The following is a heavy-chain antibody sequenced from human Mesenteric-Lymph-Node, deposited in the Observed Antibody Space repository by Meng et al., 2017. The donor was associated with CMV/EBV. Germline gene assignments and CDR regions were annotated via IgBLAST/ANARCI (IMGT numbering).Heavy chain of an antibody. CDR1: GYTFTSYG. CDR2: ISAYNGNT. CDR3: ARDRWCSSTSCQTHDAFDI. Sequence: ASVKVSCKASGYTFTSYGISWVRQAPGQGLEWMGWISAYNGNTNYAQKLQGRVTMTTDTSTSTAYMELRSLRSDDTAVYYCARDRWCSSTSCQTHDAFDIWGQGTMVTV. D-gene: IGHD2-2*01. V-gene: IGHV1-18*01. J-gene: IGHJ3*02.